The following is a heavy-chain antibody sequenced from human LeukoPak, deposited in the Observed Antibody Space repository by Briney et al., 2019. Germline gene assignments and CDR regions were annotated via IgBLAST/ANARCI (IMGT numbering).Heavy chain of an antibody. CDR1: EFSFSSYA. V-gene: IGHV3-23*01. Sequence: PGGSLRLSCAAYEFSFSSYAMSWVRHAPGKGLEWVSAISGPGITTYYADSVKGRFTISGDNSKNTLYLQLNSLKTDDTAVYYCAKRSCGGDCYPYYFDYWGQGTLVTVSS. CDR2: ISGPGITT. J-gene: IGHJ4*02. CDR3: AKRSCGGDCYPYYFDY. D-gene: IGHD2-21*02.